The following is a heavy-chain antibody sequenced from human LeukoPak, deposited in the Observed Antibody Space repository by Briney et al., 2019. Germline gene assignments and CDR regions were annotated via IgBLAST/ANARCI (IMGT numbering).Heavy chain of an antibody. D-gene: IGHD3-9*01. J-gene: IGHJ4*02. V-gene: IGHV3-33*08. CDR3: ATDISTHYFGS. Sequence: GRSLRLSCAASGFIFSNHGLHWVRQAPGKGLEWVTFIWYDASNKYYAESVKGRFTISRDNSRNTVFLQMNSLRAEDTAIYYCATDISTHYFGSWGQGTLVTVSS. CDR2: IWYDASNK. CDR1: GFIFSNHG.